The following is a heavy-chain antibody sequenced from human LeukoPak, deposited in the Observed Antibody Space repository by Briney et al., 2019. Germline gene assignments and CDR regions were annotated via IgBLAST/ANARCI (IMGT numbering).Heavy chain of an antibody. V-gene: IGHV4-59*01. D-gene: IGHD7-27*01. J-gene: IGHJ4*02. CDR3: ARETPGAGHFDY. Sequence: SETLSFTCTVSGGSINYYYWMWIRQPPGKGLEWIGYIYYSGGTHYNPSLKSRVTMLVDTSKNQFSLKLTAVTAADTAVYYCARETPGAGHFDYWGQGSLVTVSS. CDR1: GGSINYYY. CDR2: IYYSGGT.